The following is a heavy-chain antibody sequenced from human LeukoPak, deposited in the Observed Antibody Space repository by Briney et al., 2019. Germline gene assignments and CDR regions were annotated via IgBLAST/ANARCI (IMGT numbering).Heavy chain of an antibody. CDR1: GGSISIGDYY. D-gene: IGHD3-22*01. Sequence: SQTLSLTCTVSGGSISIGDYYWSWIRQPPGKGLEWFGYIYYSESTYYNPSLKSRVTISVDTSKNQFSLKLSSVTAADTAVYYCAREGQYYDSSGYDYWGQGTLVTVSS. CDR2: IYYSEST. CDR3: AREGQYYDSSGYDY. J-gene: IGHJ4*02. V-gene: IGHV4-30-4*01.